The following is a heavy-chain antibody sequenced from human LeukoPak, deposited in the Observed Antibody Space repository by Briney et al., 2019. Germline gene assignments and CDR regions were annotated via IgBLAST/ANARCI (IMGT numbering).Heavy chain of an antibody. D-gene: IGHD3-10*01. CDR2: INPDSGGT. CDR3: ARFEVVITNDY. J-gene: IGHJ4*02. V-gene: IGHV1-2*02. CDR1: EYSFTGYF. Sequence: ASVKVPCKASEYSFTGYFMHWVRQAPGQGLEWMGWINPDSGGTKYAQKFQGRVTMTRDTSTSTAYMELSGLTSDDTAVYYCARFEVVITNDYWGQGTLVTVSS.